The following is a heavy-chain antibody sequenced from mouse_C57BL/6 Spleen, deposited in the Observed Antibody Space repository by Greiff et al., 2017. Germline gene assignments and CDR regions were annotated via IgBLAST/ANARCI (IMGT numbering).Heavy chain of an antibody. V-gene: IGHV14-3*01. CDR2: IDPANGNT. Sequence: EVQLVESVAELVRPGASVKLSCTASGFNIKNTYMHWVKQRPEQGLEWIGRIDPANGNTKYAPKFQGKATISADTSSNTAYLQLSSLTSEDTAIYYCARERLQLRLPYFDYWGQGTTLTVSS. CDR3: ARERLQLRLPYFDY. CDR1: GFNIKNTY. D-gene: IGHD3-2*02. J-gene: IGHJ2*01.